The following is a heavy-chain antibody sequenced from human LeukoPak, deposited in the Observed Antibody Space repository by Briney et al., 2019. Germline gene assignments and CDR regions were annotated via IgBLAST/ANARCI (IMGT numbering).Heavy chain of an antibody. CDR3: ARDGPYYYGSGIKSGALALLDY. D-gene: IGHD3-10*01. J-gene: IGHJ4*02. Sequence: AGGSLRLSCAASGFTFSDYYMSWIRQAPGKGLEWVSYVSSSGSTIYYADSVKGRFTISRDNAKNSLYLQMNSLRAEDTAVYYCARDGPYYYGSGIKSGALALLDYWGQGTLVTVSS. CDR2: VSSSGSTI. CDR1: GFTFSDYY. V-gene: IGHV3-11*01.